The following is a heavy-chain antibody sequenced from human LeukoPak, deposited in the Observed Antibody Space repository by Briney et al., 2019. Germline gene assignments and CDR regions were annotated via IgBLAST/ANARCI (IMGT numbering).Heavy chain of an antibody. J-gene: IGHJ4*02. CDR2: IYYSGST. D-gene: IGHD6-13*01. CDR1: GGSISSSSYY. CDR3: AASGAAAADY. V-gene: IGHV4-39*07. Sequence: PSETLSLTCTVSGGSISSSSYYWGWIRQPPGKGLEWIGSIYYSGSTYYNPSLKSRVTISVDTSKNQFSLKLSSVTAADTAVYYCAASGAAAADYWGQGTLVTVSS.